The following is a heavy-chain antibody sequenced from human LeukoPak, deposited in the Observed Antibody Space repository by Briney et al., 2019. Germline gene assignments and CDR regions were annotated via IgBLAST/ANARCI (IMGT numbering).Heavy chain of an antibody. CDR3: ARKVRAAGAFDY. Sequence: SQTLSLTCTVSGGSISSSGYYWSWIRQHPGKGLEWLGYIYYSGSTYYNPSLKSRVTISVDTSKNQFSLKLSSVTAADTAVYYCARKVRAAGAFDYWGQGTLVTVSS. D-gene: IGHD6-25*01. J-gene: IGHJ4*02. CDR2: IYYSGST. CDR1: GGSISSSGYY. V-gene: IGHV4-31*03.